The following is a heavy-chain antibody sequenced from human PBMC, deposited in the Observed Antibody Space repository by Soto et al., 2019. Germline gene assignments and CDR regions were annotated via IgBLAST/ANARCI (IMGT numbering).Heavy chain of an antibody. J-gene: IGHJ3*02. V-gene: IGHV3-23*01. CDR1: GFLFSNYA. CDR3: AKDLVGSLADAFDI. CDR2: IRDSGAST. D-gene: IGHD3-10*01. Sequence: PGGSLRLSCAASGFLFSNYAMSWVRQAPGKGLEWVSTIRDSGASTYYSDSVKGRFTISRDNPKNTLYLQMNSLRAEDTAVYYCAKDLVGSLADAFDIWGQGTMVRVS.